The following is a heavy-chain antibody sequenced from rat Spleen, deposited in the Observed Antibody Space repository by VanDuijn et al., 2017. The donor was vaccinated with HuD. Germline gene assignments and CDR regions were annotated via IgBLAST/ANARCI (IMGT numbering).Heavy chain of an antibody. D-gene: IGHD4-3*01. J-gene: IGHJ4*01. V-gene: IGHV3-3*01. Sequence: EVQLQESGPGLVKPSQSLSLTCSVTGYSITSSYRWNWIRKFPGNKLEWMGYINSAGSTNYNPSLKSRISITRDTSKNQFFLQLNSVTTEDTATYYCTRSNSGWGVMDAWGQGASVTVSS. CDR1: GYSITSSYR. CDR2: INSAGST. CDR3: TRSNSGWGVMDA.